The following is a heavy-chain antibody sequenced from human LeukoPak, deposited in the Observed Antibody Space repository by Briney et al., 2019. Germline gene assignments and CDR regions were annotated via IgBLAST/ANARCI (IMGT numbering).Heavy chain of an antibody. CDR1: GYTFTSYD. V-gene: IGHV1-8*01. J-gene: IGHJ4*02. Sequence: ASVKVSCKASGYTFTSYDVNWVRQATGQGLEWMGWMNPNSGNTGYAQKFQGRVTMTRNTSISTAYMELSSLRSEDTAVYYCARAGSNYCSSTSCYAYWGQGTLVTVSS. D-gene: IGHD2-2*01. CDR3: ARAGSNYCSSTSCYAY. CDR2: MNPNSGNT.